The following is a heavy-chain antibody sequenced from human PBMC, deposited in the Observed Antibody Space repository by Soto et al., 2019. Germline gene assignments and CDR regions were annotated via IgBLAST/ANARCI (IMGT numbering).Heavy chain of an antibody. CDR1: GYTFTGYD. Sequence: QAQLVQSGAEVKKPGASVKVSCKASGYTFTGYDINWVRQATGQGLEWMGWMNPNSGNTGYAQNFLGRVTMTRDNSITTAYMELTSLRDDDSAVYYCAGEKVGTTGSDFWGQGTLVTVSS. J-gene: IGHJ4*02. D-gene: IGHD1-26*01. CDR3: AGEKVGTTGSDF. V-gene: IGHV1-8*01. CDR2: MNPNSGNT.